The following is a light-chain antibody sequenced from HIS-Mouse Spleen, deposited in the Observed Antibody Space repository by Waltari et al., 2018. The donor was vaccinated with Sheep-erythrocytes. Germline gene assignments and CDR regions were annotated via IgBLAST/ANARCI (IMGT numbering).Light chain of an antibody. V-gene: IGLV1-36*01. Sequence: HSVLTQPPSVAEAPRPGVTISCSGSSPNIGNNAVNWYQQLPGKAPKLLIYYDDLLPSGVSDRFSGSKSGTSASLAISGLQSEDEADYYCAAWDDSLNGYVFGTGTKVTVL. CDR2: YDD. CDR1: SPNIGNNA. CDR3: AAWDDSLNGYV. J-gene: IGLJ1*01.